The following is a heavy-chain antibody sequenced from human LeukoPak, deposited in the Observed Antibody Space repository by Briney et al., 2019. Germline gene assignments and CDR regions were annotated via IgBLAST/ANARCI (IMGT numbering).Heavy chain of an antibody. D-gene: IGHD3-10*01. J-gene: IGHJ4*02. V-gene: IGHV3-21*01. CDR3: AGIYYGSGSFDY. CDR2: ISSSSSYI. CDR1: GFTFSSYR. Sequence: GGSLRLSCAASGFTFSSYRMNWVRQAPGEGLEWVSSISSSSSYIYYADSVKGRFTISRDNAKNSLYLQMNSLRAEDTAVYYCAGIYYGSGSFDYWGQGTLVTISS.